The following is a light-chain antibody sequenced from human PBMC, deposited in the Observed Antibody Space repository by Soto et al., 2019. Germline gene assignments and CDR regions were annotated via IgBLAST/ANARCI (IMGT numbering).Light chain of an antibody. V-gene: IGKV1-5*01. CDR2: DAS. CDR3: QQRSNWLTWT. Sequence: DIQMAQSPSSLSASIGDRVTITCRASQSISSWLAWYQQKPGKAPKLLIYDASSLESGVPSRFSGSGSGTDFTLTISSLEPEDFAVYYCQQRSNWLTWTFGQGTKVDIK. CDR1: QSISSW. J-gene: IGKJ1*01.